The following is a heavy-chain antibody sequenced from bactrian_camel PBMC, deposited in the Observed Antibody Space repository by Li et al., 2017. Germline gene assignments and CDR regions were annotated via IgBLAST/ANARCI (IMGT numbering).Heavy chain of an antibody. D-gene: IGHD1*01. Sequence: DVQLVESGGGLVQPGGSLTLTCTVSGLTFRAYDMSWVRQAPGKGLEWVAMILMSGSGAHYPDSVKGRFTISLDIANHTMDLQMDSLKAEDTSVYYCAADQPCGAARMMDDRGGVFGDWGQGTQVTV. CDR2: ILMSGSGA. J-gene: IGHJ4*01. CDR3: AADQPCGAARMMDDRGGVFGD. V-gene: IGHV3S40*01. CDR1: GLTFRAYD.